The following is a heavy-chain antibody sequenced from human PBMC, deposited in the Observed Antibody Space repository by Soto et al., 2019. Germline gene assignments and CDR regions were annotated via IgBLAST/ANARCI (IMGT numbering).Heavy chain of an antibody. J-gene: IGHJ3*02. Sequence: QVQLVESGGGVVQPGRSLRLSCAASGFTFSSSDMHWVRQAPGKGLEWVAVIWYDGSNKYYADSVKGRFTISRDNSKNTLYLQRKSLRAEEMAVYYCARPVGGDRAFAIWGEGTMVTVSS. D-gene: IGHD1-26*01. CDR3: ARPVGGDRAFAI. V-gene: IGHV3-33*01. CDR1: GFTFSSSD. CDR2: IWYDGSNK.